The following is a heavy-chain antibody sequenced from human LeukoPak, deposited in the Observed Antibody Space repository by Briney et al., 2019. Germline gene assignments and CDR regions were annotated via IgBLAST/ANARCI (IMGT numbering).Heavy chain of an antibody. J-gene: IGHJ5*02. Sequence: PSETLSLTCTVSGGSVSSGSYYWSWIRQPPGKGLEWIGYIYYSGSTNYNPSLKSRVTISVDTSKNQFSLKLSSVTTADTAVYYCARVPSGRYWFDPWGQGTLVTDSS. CDR1: GGSVSSGSYY. CDR2: IYYSGST. V-gene: IGHV4-61*01. CDR3: ARVPSGRYWFDP. D-gene: IGHD6-19*01.